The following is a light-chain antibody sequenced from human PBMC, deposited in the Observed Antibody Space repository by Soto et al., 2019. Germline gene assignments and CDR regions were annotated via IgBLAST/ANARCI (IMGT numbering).Light chain of an antibody. CDR3: QQYGSSLWT. J-gene: IGKJ1*01. CDR2: GAS. CDR1: QSVSSSY. V-gene: IGKV3-20*01. Sequence: EIVLTQSPGTLSLSPGERATLSCRASQSVSSSYLAWYQQKPGQAPRLLIYGASSRANGIPDRFSGSGSGKDFTLTISRLEPEDFAVYYCQQYGSSLWTFGQGTKVEIK.